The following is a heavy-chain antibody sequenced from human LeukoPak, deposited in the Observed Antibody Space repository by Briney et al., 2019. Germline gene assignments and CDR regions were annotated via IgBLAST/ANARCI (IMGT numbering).Heavy chain of an antibody. CDR1: GGSISSGGYY. D-gene: IGHD3-22*01. CDR2: INHSGST. CDR3: ARGLDYYDSSGSNWFDP. Sequence: SETLSLTCTVSGGSISSGGYYWSWIRQPPGKGLEWIGEINHSGSTNYNPSLKSRVTISVDTSKNQFSLKLSSVTAADTAVYYCARGLDYYDSSGSNWFDPWGQGTLVTVSS. V-gene: IGHV4-34*01. J-gene: IGHJ5*02.